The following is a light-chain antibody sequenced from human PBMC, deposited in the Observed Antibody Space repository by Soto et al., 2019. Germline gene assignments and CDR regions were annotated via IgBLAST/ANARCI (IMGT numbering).Light chain of an antibody. CDR3: AACDDSLNAL. CDR2: IND. J-gene: IGLJ1*01. Sequence: QSVLPQPPSASGTPGQRITLSCSGSSSNIGDNPVNWYQQLPGESPKLLIYINDQRPSGVPERFSGSKSGTSASLAISGLQPEYEDDYYCAACDDSLNALFGTGTKLTVL. V-gene: IGLV1-44*01. CDR1: SSNIGDNP.